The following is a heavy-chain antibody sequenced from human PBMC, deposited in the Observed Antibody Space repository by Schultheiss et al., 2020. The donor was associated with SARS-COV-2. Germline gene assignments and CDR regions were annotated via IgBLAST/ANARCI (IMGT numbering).Heavy chain of an antibody. Sequence: GGSLRLSCAASGFTFSSHAMSWVRQAPGKGLEWVSGISGSGGSTYYADSVKGRFTISRDNSKNTLYLQMNSLRAEDTAVYYCAKDRTTVTIYDAFDIWGQGTMVTVSS. CDR1: GFTFSSHA. D-gene: IGHD4-17*01. V-gene: IGHV3-23*01. J-gene: IGHJ3*02. CDR2: ISGSGGST. CDR3: AKDRTTVTIYDAFDI.